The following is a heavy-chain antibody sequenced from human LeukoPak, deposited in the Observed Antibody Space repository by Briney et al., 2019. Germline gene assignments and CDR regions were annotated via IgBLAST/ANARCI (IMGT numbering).Heavy chain of an antibody. V-gene: IGHV7-4-1*02. Sequence: ALVKVCCNAAGYSFTAYVMIWVRRSAGHGLEWRGWINTNTGIPAYAPRFTGRFVFSLDTSVTTASLRISSLKAEDTAVYYCARAVNNPLYWGQGTLVTVSS. CDR3: ARAVNNPLY. CDR1: GYSFTAYV. D-gene: IGHD1-14*01. J-gene: IGHJ4*02. CDR2: INTNTGIP.